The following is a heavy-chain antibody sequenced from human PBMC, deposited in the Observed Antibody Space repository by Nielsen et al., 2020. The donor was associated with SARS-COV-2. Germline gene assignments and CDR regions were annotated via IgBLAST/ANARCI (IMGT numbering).Heavy chain of an antibody. D-gene: IGHD1-26*01. CDR1: GYTFAIYG. Sequence: ASVKVSCKASGYTFAIYGISWVRQAPGQGLEWMGLISAYNGNTNYAQKLQGRVTMTTDTSTSTAYIELRSLRSDDTAVYYCARDGGWELLYHYYGMDVWGQGTTVTVSS. J-gene: IGHJ6*02. V-gene: IGHV1-18*01. CDR2: ISAYNGNT. CDR3: ARDGGWELLYHYYGMDV.